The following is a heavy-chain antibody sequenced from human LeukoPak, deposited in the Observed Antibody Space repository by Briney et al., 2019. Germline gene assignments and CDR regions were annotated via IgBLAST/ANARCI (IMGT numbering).Heavy chain of an antibody. D-gene: IGHD3-3*01. CDR2: IRSKANSYAT. CDR3: TRTDFWSGYGYYYYYMDV. CDR1: GFTFSGSA. V-gene: IGHV3-73*01. J-gene: IGHJ6*03. Sequence: GESLRLSCAASGFTFSGSAMHWVRQASGKGLEWVGRIRSKANSYATAYAASVKGRFTISRDDSKNTAYLQMNSLKTEDTAVYYCTRTDFWSGYGYYYYYMDVWGKGTTVTVSS.